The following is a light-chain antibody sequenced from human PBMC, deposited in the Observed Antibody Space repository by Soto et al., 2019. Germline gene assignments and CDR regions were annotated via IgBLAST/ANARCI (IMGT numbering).Light chain of an antibody. V-gene: IGLV1-44*01. CDR1: SSNIGTNT. Sequence: QLVLTQPPSASGTPGQRVTVSCSGSSSNIGTNTVNWYQQFPGTAPKLLIYSNNQRPSGVPDRFSGSKSGTSASLAISWLQSEDEADYYCAAWDDSLNGVVFGGGTQLTVL. CDR3: AAWDDSLNGVV. J-gene: IGLJ2*01. CDR2: SNN.